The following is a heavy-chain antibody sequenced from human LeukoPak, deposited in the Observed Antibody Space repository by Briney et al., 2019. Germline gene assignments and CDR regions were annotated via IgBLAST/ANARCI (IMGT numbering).Heavy chain of an antibody. Sequence: SVKVSCKASGGTFSSYAISWVRQAPGQGLEWMGGIIPTFGTANYAQKFQGRVTITADKSTSTAYMELRSLRSEDTAVYYCARDRGYCSGGSCHRNFWFDPWGQGTLVTVSS. CDR3: ARDRGYCSGGSCHRNFWFDP. CDR2: IIPTFGTA. J-gene: IGHJ5*02. D-gene: IGHD2-15*01. V-gene: IGHV1-69*06. CDR1: GGTFSSYA.